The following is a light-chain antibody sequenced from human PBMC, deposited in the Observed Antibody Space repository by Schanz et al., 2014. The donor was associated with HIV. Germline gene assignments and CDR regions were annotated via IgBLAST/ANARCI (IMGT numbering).Light chain of an antibody. CDR3: QQRSNWPLGIT. CDR1: QSVGSN. J-gene: IGKJ3*01. Sequence: EIVMTQSPATLSVSPGERATLSCRASQSVGSNVAWYQQRVGQSPRLLVYDTSKRATGVPARFSGSGSETDFTLTINGLGPEDFAVYYCQQRSNWPLGITFGPGTTVDIK. V-gene: IGKV3-11*01. CDR2: DTS.